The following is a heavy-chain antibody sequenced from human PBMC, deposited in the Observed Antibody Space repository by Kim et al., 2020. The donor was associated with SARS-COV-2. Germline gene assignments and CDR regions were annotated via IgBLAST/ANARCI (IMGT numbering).Heavy chain of an antibody. CDR3: ARGSWGEPLFDY. CDR1: GYIFTRHG. Sequence: ASVKVSCKAFGYIFTRHGISWVRQAPGQGLEWMGWVSGDKGDTNCAEKIQGRVTLTRDTSTNTAYMELRSLRSDDTALYYCARGSWGEPLFDYWGQGTLLTVSS. D-gene: IGHD1-26*01. CDR2: VSGDKGDT. J-gene: IGHJ4*02. V-gene: IGHV1-18*01.